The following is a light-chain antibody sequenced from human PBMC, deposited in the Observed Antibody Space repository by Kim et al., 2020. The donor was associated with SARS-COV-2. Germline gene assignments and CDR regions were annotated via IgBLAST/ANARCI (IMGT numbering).Light chain of an antibody. J-gene: IGLJ2*01. CDR3: CSYAGRYTVL. V-gene: IGLV2-11*01. Sequence: QSALTQPRSVSGSPGQSVTISCTGTSSDVGAYSFVSWYQQHPGEAPILMISDVSQRPSGVPARFSGSKSGNTASLTISGLQAEDEADYYCCSYAGRYTVLFGGGTKVTVL. CDR1: SSDVGAYSF. CDR2: DVS.